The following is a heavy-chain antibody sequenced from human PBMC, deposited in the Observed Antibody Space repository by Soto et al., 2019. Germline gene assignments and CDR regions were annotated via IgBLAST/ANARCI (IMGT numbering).Heavy chain of an antibody. CDR2: TYKSNT. Sequence: QVQLVQSGAEVRKPGASVKVSCKASGYSFTSYGITWVRQAPGQGLEWMGGTYKSNTNYAQKAQGRVTMTTDTSTSTAYIELRSLTSDDTAVYYCARGPTVGDFWGQGTLVTVSS. J-gene: IGHJ3*01. CDR3: ARGPTVGDF. D-gene: IGHD3-16*01. CDR1: GYSFTSYG. V-gene: IGHV1-18*01.